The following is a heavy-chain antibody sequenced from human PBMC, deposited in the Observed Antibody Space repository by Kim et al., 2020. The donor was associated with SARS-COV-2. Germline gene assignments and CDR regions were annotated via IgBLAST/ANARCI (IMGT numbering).Heavy chain of an antibody. V-gene: IGHV3-23*01. CDR3: AKDHLSSNYYNVAFDI. Sequence: GGSLRLSCAASGFTFSSYAMSWVRQAPGKGLEWVSSISDSGGRTFYTDSVKGRFTISRDNSKNTLYLQMNSLRAEDTALYYCAKDHLSSNYYNVAFDIWGQGTMVTVSS. CDR2: ISDSGGRT. D-gene: IGHD6-13*01. CDR1: GFTFSSYA. J-gene: IGHJ3*02.